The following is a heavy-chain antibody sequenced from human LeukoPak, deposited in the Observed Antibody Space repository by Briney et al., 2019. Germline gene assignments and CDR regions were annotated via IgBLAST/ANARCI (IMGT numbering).Heavy chain of an antibody. CDR2: ISWDGGST. CDR1: GFTFDDYA. Sequence: GGSLRLSCAASGFTFDDYAMHWVRQAPGKGLEWVSLISWDGGSTYYAGSVKGRFTISRDNSKSSLYLQMNSLRAEDTALYYCAKGYCSSTSCYPADYWGQGTLVTVSS. D-gene: IGHD2-2*01. CDR3: AKGYCSSTSCYPADY. V-gene: IGHV3-43D*03. J-gene: IGHJ4*02.